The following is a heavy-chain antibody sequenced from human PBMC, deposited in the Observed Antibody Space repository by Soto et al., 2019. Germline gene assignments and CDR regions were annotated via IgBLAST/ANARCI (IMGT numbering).Heavy chain of an antibody. V-gene: IGHV4-39*01. CDR2: IFYSGST. J-gene: IGHJ4*02. CDR3: ARYAAVAGILDY. D-gene: IGHD6-19*01. CDR1: GGSISSSSYK. Sequence: SETLSLTCTVSGGSISSSSYKWGWIRQPPGKSLEWIGNIFYSGSTYYKQSLKSRVNLSVDTSKKQLSLTLSSVTAADTAVYYCARYAAVAGILDYWGQGTLVTVS.